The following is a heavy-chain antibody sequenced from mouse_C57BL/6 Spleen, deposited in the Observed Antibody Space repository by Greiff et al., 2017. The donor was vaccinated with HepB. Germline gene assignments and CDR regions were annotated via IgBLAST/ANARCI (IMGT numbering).Heavy chain of an antibody. Sequence: VQLQQPGAELVKPGASVKLSCKASGYTFTSYWMHWVKQRPGQGLEWIGMIHPNSGSTNYNEKFKSKATLTVDKSSSTAYMQLSSLTSEDSAVYYCASHYGSSPWYFDVWGTGPTVTVSS. V-gene: IGHV1-64*01. CDR3: ASHYGSSPWYFDV. J-gene: IGHJ1*03. CDR2: IHPNSGST. D-gene: IGHD1-1*01. CDR1: GYTFTSYW.